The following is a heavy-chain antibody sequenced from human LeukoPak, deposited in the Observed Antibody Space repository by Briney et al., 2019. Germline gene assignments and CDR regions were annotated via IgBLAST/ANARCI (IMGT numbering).Heavy chain of an antibody. Sequence: SETLSLTCTVSGGSISSGGYYWSWIRQHPGKGLEWIGYIYYSGSTYYNPSLKSRVTISVDTSKNQFSLKLSSVTAADTAVYYCARLSTPQAGAVILYYYYGRDVGGKGTTVTVSS. CDR1: GGSISSGGYY. J-gene: IGHJ6*04. CDR2: IYYSGST. V-gene: IGHV4-31*03. D-gene: IGHD6-19*01. CDR3: ARLSTPQAGAVILYYYYGRDV.